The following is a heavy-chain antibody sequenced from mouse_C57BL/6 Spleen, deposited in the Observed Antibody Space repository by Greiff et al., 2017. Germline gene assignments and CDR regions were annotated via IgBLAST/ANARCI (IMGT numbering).Heavy chain of an antibody. V-gene: IGHV1-81*01. CDR1: GYTFTSYG. CDR3: ARGGYYGSYGYFDV. D-gene: IGHD1-1*01. Sequence: QVQLKQSGAELARPGASVKLSCKASGYTFTSYGISWVKQRTGQGLEWIGEIYPRSGNTYYNEKFKGKATLTADKSSSTAYMELRILTSEDSAVYFCARGGYYGSYGYFDVWGTGTTVTVSS. J-gene: IGHJ1*03. CDR2: IYPRSGNT.